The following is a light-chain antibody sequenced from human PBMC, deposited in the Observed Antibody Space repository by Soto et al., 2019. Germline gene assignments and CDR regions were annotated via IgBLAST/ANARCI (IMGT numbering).Light chain of an antibody. V-gene: IGKV1-5*01. J-gene: IGKJ1*01. Sequence: DIQMTQSPSTLSASVGARVTITCRASQSISSWLAWYQQKPGKAPKLLIYDASNLEAGVPSRFIGSGSGTEFTLTISSLQPDDVATYYCQQYTCLWTFGPGTKVDIK. CDR1: QSISSW. CDR3: QQYTCLWT. CDR2: DAS.